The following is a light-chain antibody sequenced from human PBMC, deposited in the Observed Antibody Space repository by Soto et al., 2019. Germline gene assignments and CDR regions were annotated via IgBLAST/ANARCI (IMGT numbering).Light chain of an antibody. V-gene: IGKV3-20*01. CDR3: QQYGSSPWT. Sequence: EIVLTQSPGTLSLSPGERATLSCRASQSVSSSSLAWYQQKPGRAPRLLIFGTSTRATGIPDRFSGSGSGTDSTLTVSGLEPEDFAVYYCQQYGSSPWTFGQGTKVEIK. J-gene: IGKJ1*01. CDR2: GTS. CDR1: QSVSSSS.